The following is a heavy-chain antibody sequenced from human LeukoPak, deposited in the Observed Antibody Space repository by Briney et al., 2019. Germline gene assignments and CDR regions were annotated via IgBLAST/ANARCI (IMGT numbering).Heavy chain of an antibody. CDR3: ASGYSYDLFDY. J-gene: IGHJ4*02. D-gene: IGHD5-18*01. CDR2: INHSGNT. CDR1: GGSFSGYY. V-gene: IGHV4-34*01. Sequence: SETLSLTCAVYGGSFSGYYWSWIRQPPGKGLEWIGEINHSGNTNYNPSLKSRVTISVDTSKNQFSLKLSSVTAADTAVYYCASGYSYDLFDYWGQGTLVTVSS.